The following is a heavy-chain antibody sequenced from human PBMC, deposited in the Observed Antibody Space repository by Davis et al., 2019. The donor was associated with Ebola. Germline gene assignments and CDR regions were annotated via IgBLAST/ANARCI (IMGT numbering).Heavy chain of an antibody. CDR1: GVSFSGYY. CDR2: INHSGST. V-gene: IGHV4-34*01. J-gene: IGHJ6*02. Sequence: SETLSLTCAAYGVSFSGYYWSWIRQPPGKGLEWIGEINHSGSTNYNPSLKSRVTISVDTSKNQFSLKLSSVTAADTAVYYCARGPHTYGMDVWGQGTTVTVSS. CDR3: ARGPHTYGMDV.